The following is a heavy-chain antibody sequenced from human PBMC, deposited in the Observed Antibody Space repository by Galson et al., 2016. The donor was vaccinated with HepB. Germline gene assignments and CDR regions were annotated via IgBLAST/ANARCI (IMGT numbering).Heavy chain of an antibody. J-gene: IGHJ6*03. CDR1: GYTFTGYY. Sequence: CKASGYTFTGYYVHWVRQAPGQGLEWMGWINPNSGGTNYAQKFQGRVTMTRDTSITTAYMELSRLRSDDTAVYYCTRSIVIPGAPAVYYYSMDVWGKGTTVIVSS. V-gene: IGHV1-2*02. CDR2: INPNSGGT. D-gene: IGHD3-16*02. CDR3: TRSIVIPGAPAVYYYSMDV.